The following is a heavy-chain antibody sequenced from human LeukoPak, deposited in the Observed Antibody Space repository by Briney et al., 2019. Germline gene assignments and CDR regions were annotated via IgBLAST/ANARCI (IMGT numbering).Heavy chain of an antibody. CDR2: ISGSGDST. CDR3: AKAEGSGTIAY. V-gene: IGHV3-23*01. J-gene: IGHJ4*02. CDR1: GFTFSSPA. D-gene: IGHD1-14*01. Sequence: PGASLRLSCAPSGFTFSSPAMTWVRQAPGGGLEWVSLISGSGDSTYYADSLKGRFTISRDNSKNTLYLQVNSLRAEDTAVYYCAKAEGSGTIAYWGQGTLVTVSS.